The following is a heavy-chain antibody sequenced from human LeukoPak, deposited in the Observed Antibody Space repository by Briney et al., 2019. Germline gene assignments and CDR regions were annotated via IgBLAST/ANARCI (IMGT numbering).Heavy chain of an antibody. D-gene: IGHD6-19*01. J-gene: IGHJ5*02. V-gene: IGHV3-23*01. Sequence: GGSLRLSCAASRFTFNSYAMSWVRQAPGKGLEWVSAISGSGGSTYYADSVKGRFTISRDNSMNTLYLQMNSLRAEDTAVYYCAKCITVAGTSENNWFDPWGQGTLVTVSS. CDR3: AKCITVAGTSENNWFDP. CDR2: ISGSGGST. CDR1: RFTFNSYA.